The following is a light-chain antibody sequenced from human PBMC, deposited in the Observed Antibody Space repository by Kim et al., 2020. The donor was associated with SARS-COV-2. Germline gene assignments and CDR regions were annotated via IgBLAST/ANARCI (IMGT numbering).Light chain of an antibody. CDR2: TNN. Sequence: QSVLTQPPSASRTNGQRVTISRSGSSSNVGTNYLNWYQQLPGTAPTLLISTNNQRPSGVPDRFSGPKSGTSASLAISGLRPDDEADYYCAAWDDSLSVRLFGGGTQLTVL. J-gene: IGLJ2*01. V-gene: IGLV1-47*01. CDR1: SSNVGTNY. CDR3: AAWDDSLSVRL.